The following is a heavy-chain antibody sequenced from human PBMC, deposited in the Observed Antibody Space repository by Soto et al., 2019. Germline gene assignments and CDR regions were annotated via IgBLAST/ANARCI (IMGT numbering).Heavy chain of an antibody. Sequence: GWSLRLSCASSVFTFISYWMSWVRQAPGKGLEWVANIKQDGSEKYYVDSVKGRFTISRDNAKNSLYLQMNSLRAEDTAVYYCARWGYYDFWSGYYNGFDYWGQGTLVTV. CDR1: VFTFISYW. D-gene: IGHD3-3*01. J-gene: IGHJ4*02. CDR2: IKQDGSEK. V-gene: IGHV3-7*01. CDR3: ARWGYYDFWSGYYNGFDY.